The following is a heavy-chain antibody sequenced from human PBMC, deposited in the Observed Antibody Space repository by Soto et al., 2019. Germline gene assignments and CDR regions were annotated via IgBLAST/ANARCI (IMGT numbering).Heavy chain of an antibody. V-gene: IGHV5-51*01. Sequence: GESLKISCKGSGYSFTSYWIGWVRQMPGKGLEWMGIIYPGDSDTRYSPSFQGQVTISADKSISTAYLQWSSLKASDTAMYYCARLDYYDSSGYYYYYYGMDVWGQGTTVTVSS. CDR1: GYSFTSYW. D-gene: IGHD3-22*01. CDR3: ARLDYYDSSGYYYYYYGMDV. CDR2: IYPGDSDT. J-gene: IGHJ6*02.